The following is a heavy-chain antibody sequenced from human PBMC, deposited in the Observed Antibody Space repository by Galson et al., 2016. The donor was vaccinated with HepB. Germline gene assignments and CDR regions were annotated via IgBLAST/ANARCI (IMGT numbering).Heavy chain of an antibody. CDR2: ISGSGTTI. D-gene: IGHD2-21*01. CDR1: GFTFISYN. Sequence: SLRLSCAASGFTFISYNMNWVRQAPGKGLEWVSYISGSGTTIYYAASVKGRFTISRDNAKNSLSLQMSRLTDEDTAVYYCARWWGLYYLDNWGQGTLVTVSS. V-gene: IGHV3-48*02. J-gene: IGHJ4*02. CDR3: ARWWGLYYLDN.